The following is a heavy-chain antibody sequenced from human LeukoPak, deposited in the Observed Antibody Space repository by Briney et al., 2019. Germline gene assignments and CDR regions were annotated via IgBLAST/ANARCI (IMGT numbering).Heavy chain of an antibody. J-gene: IGHJ3*02. CDR1: GGSISSYY. V-gene: IGHV4-59*08. Sequence: SETLSLTCSVSGGSISSYYWSWIRQPPGKGLEWIGFIHYSGSTNYNPSLKSRVTISVDTSKNQFSLKLSSVTAADTAVYYCARQPRPEYYDFWSGTRGDAFDIWGQGTMVTVSS. CDR2: IHYSGST. CDR3: ARQPRPEYYDFWSGTRGDAFDI. D-gene: IGHD3-3*01.